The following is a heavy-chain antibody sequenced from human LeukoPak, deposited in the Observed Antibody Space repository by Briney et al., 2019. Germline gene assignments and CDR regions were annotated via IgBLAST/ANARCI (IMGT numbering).Heavy chain of an antibody. CDR3: ASLTYYDFWSGFFSPLDAFDI. Sequence: GGSLRLSCAASGFTFSSYSMNWVRQSPGKGLEWVSSISSSSSYIYYADSVKGRFTISRDNAKNSLYLQMNSLRAEDTAVYYCASLTYYDFWSGFFSPLDAFDIWGQGTLVTVSS. V-gene: IGHV3-21*01. CDR1: GFTFSSYS. J-gene: IGHJ3*02. D-gene: IGHD3-3*01. CDR2: ISSSSSYI.